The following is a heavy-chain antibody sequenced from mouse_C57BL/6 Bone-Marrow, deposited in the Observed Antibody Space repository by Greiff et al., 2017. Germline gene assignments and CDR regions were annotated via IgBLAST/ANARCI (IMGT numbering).Heavy chain of an antibody. CDR1: GYTFTSYW. CDR2: IYPSDSET. J-gene: IGHJ3*01. CDR3: ARSSSSYGSSWFAY. V-gene: IGHV1-61*01. D-gene: IGHD1-1*01. Sequence: QVQLQQPGAELVRPGSSVKLSCKASGYTFTSYWMDWVKQTPGQGLEWIGNIYPSDSETHYNQKFKDKATLTVDKSSSTAYMQLSSLTSEASAVYYGARSSSSYGSSWFAYWGQGTLVTVSA.